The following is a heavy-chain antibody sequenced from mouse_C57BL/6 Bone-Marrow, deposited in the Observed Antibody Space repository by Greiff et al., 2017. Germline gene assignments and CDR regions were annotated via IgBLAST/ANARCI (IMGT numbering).Heavy chain of an antibody. D-gene: IGHD1-1*01. CDR3: VRDYGSSPWYFDV. CDR1: GFSFNTYA. Sequence: GGGLVQPKGSLKLSCAASGFSFNTYAMNWVRQAPGKGLEWVARIRSKSNNYATYYADSVKDRFTISRDDSESMLYLQMNNLKTEDTAMYYCVRDYGSSPWYFDVWGTGTTVTVSS. J-gene: IGHJ1*03. V-gene: IGHV10-1*01. CDR2: IRSKSNNYAT.